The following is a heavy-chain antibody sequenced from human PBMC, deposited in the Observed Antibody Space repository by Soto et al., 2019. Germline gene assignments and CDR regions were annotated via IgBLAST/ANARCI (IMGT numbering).Heavy chain of an antibody. CDR2: INPGGSST. J-gene: IGHJ4*02. CDR1: GFTFSSHW. V-gene: IGHV3-74*01. CDR3: ARAGGADF. D-gene: IGHD3-10*01. Sequence: GGSLRLSCAAPGFTFSSHWMHWVRQAAGKGLVWVSRINPGGSSTSYADSVKGRFTISRDNAKNTMYLQMNSLRAEDTAVYYCARAGGADFWGQGTVVTVSS.